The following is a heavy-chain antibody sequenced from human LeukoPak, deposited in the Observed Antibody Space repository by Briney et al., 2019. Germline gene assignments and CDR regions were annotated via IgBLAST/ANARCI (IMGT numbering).Heavy chain of an antibody. D-gene: IGHD5-24*01. CDR3: RGGMATISYYFDY. J-gene: IGHJ4*02. CDR2: IYSSDAT. Sequence: PGGSLRLSCAASGFTLTRNHMNWVRQVPGKGLEWVSIIYSSDATYYADSVKGRFTVSRDKAKNTLYLQMNSLRAEDTAVYYCRGGMATISYYFDYWGQGTLVTVSS. V-gene: IGHV3-66*01. CDR1: GFTLTRNH.